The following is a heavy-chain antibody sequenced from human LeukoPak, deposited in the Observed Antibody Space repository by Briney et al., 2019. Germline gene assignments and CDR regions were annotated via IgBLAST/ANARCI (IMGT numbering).Heavy chain of an antibody. V-gene: IGHV3-74*01. J-gene: IGHJ3*02. CDR3: ARALVAGVTLNALDI. Sequence: PGGSLRLSCAASGFSFSSYWMHWVRQASGKGLVWVARIQYDGSTTNYADSVKGRFTISRDNAKKTLYVQMNSLRAEDTAVYYCARALVAGVTLNALDIRGQGTMVTVSS. CDR2: IQYDGSTT. D-gene: IGHD2-15*01. CDR1: GFSFSSYW.